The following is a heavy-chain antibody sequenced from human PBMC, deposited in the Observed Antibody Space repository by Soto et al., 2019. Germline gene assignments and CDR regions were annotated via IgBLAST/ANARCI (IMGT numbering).Heavy chain of an antibody. CDR3: AKGRGYGDYHDY. V-gene: IGHV3-23*01. J-gene: IGHJ4*02. CDR2: ISGSGGST. CDR1: GFTFSSYA. Sequence: EVQLLESGGGLVQPGGSLRLSCASSGFTFSSYAMSWVRQAPGKGLEWVSSISGSGGSTYYPDSVKGRFTISRDNSKKRLYQQVNRLRAEDRAVYYCAKGRGYGDYHDYWGQGSLVTVSS. D-gene: IGHD4-17*01.